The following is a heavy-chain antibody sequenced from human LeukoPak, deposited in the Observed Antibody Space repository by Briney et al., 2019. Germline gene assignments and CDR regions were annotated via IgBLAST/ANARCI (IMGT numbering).Heavy chain of an antibody. CDR2: INSRGSYV. CDR1: GSTFSDYS. Sequence: NPGGSLRLSCAGSGSTFSDYSMHWVRQVPGRGLERVSSINSRGSYVYYGDYVKGRFTISRNNAETSLYLQLNGLRAEDTAVYYCARGIVRCGGGLCHSVLPIGAAFDIWGQGTMVTVSS. J-gene: IGHJ3*02. D-gene: IGHD2-15*01. CDR3: ARGIVRCGGGLCHSVLPIGAAFDI. V-gene: IGHV3-21*01.